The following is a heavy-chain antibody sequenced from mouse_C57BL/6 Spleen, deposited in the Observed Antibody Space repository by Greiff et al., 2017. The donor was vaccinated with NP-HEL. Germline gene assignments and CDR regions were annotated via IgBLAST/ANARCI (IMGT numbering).Heavy chain of an antibody. CDR2: IDPSDSYT. D-gene: IGHD2-3*01. Sequence: VQLQQPGAELVMPGASVKLSCKASGYTFTSYWMHWVKQRPGQGLEWIGEIDPSDSYTNYNQKFKGKSTLTVDTSSSTAYMQLSSLTSEDSAVYYCARSVDGYYAMDYWGQGTSVTVSS. V-gene: IGHV1-69*01. CDR3: ARSVDGYYAMDY. CDR1: GYTFTSYW. J-gene: IGHJ4*01.